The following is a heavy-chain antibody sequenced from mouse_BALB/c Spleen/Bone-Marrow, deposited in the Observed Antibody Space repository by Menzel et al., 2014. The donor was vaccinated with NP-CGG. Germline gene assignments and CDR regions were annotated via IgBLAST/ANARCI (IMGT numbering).Heavy chain of an antibody. Sequence: DVMLVESGGGLVQPGGSLRLSCATSGFTFTDYYMNWVRQPPGKALEWLGFIRNKANGYTTEYSTSVKGRFTISRGNSQSILYLQMNTLRGEDSATYYSARDKGSVFFDYWGQGTTLTVSS. CDR3: ARDKGSVFFDY. D-gene: IGHD1-3*01. J-gene: IGHJ2*01. V-gene: IGHV7-3*02. CDR1: GFTFTDYY. CDR2: IRNKANGYTT.